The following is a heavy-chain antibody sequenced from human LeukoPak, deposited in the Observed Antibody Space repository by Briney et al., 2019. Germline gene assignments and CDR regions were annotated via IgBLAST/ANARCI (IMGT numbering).Heavy chain of an antibody. V-gene: IGHV3-23*01. CDR3: AKFITMIVDAFDI. D-gene: IGHD3-22*01. Sequence: GGSLRLSCAASRFTFSSYWMHWVRQAPGKGLEWVSAISGSGGSTHYADSVKGRFTISRDNSKNTLYLQMNSLRAEDTAVYYCAKFITMIVDAFDIWGQGTMVTVSS. CDR2: ISGSGGST. CDR1: RFTFSSYW. J-gene: IGHJ3*02.